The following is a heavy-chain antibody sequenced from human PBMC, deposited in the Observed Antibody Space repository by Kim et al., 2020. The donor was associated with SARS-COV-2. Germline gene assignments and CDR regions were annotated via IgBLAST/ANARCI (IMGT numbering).Heavy chain of an antibody. V-gene: IGHV1-24*01. Sequence: ASVKVSCKVSGYTLTELSMHWVRQAPGKGLEWMGGFDPEDGETIYAQKFQGRVTMTEDTSTDTAYMELSSLRSEDTAVYYCATGLYPHNWFDPWGQGTLVTVSS. D-gene: IGHD2-2*01. J-gene: IGHJ5*02. CDR1: GYTLTELS. CDR3: ATGLYPHNWFDP. CDR2: FDPEDGET.